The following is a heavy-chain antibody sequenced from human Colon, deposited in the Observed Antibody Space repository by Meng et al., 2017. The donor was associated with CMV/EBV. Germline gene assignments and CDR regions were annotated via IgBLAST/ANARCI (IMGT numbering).Heavy chain of an antibody. D-gene: IGHD4-23*01. CDR3: ARGNIDGNHGFDY. V-gene: IGHV3-74*01. CDR2: INSDGSST. Sequence: ASGFTFTGYWMNWVRQAPGKGLVWVSRINSDGSSTSYGDSVKGRFTISRDNAKNTLFLQVNSLRAEDTAVYYCARGNIDGNHGFDYWGQGTLVTVSS. J-gene: IGHJ4*02. CDR1: GFTFTGYW.